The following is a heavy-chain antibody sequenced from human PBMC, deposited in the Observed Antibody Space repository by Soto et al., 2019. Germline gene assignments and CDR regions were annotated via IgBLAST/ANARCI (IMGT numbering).Heavy chain of an antibody. Sequence: SETLSLTCTVSGGSISSYYWSWIRQPAGKGLEWIGRIYTSGSTNYNPSLKSRVTMSVDTSKNQFSLKLSSVTAADTAEYYCARSRGSYYDSSGYYDPWFDSWGQGTRAPVS. V-gene: IGHV4-4*07. CDR1: GGSISSYY. CDR2: IYTSGST. J-gene: IGHJ5*01. CDR3: ARSRGSYYDSSGYYDPWFDS. D-gene: IGHD3-22*01.